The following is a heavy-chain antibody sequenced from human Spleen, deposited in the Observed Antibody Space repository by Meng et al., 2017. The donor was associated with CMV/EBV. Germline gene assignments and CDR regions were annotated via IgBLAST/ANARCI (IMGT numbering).Heavy chain of an antibody. CDR3: TRDILGGFDP. CDR2: TYYRSKWYS. CDR1: GDSVSSKSAA. J-gene: IGHJ5*02. V-gene: IGHV6-1*01. D-gene: IGHD2-21*01. Sequence: ISGDSVSSKSAAWNWIRQSPWRGLEWMGRTYYRSKWYSEYAVSVKSRIAVNPDTSKNQFSLQLRSVTPEDTAVYYCTRDILGGFDPWGQGTLVTVSS.